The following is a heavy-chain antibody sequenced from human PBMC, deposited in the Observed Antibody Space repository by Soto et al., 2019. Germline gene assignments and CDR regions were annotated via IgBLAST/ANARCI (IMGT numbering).Heavy chain of an antibody. CDR1: GFTFSSYW. D-gene: IGHD6-6*01. V-gene: IGHV3-74*01. CDR2: INSDGSST. J-gene: IGHJ6*02. Sequence: LRLSCAASGFTFSSYWMHWVRQAPGKGLVWVSRINSDGSSTSYADSVKGRFTISRDNAKNTLYLQMNSLKTEDTGVYWCTRGTRPYGMDVWGQGTTVTVSS. CDR3: TRGTRPYGMDV.